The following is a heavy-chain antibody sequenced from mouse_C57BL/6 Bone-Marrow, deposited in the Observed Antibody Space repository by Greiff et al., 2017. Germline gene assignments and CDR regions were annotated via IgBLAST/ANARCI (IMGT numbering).Heavy chain of an antibody. J-gene: IGHJ1*03. CDR3: ARSPYYYGSSPLWYFDV. CDR2: IYPGSGST. V-gene: IGHV1-55*01. Sequence: VQLQQSGAELVKPGASVKMSCKASGYTFTSYWITWVKQRPGQGLEWIGDIYPGSGSTNYNEKFKSKATLTVDTSSSTAYMQLSSLTSEDSAVYYCARSPYYYGSSPLWYFDVWGTGTTVTVSS. CDR1: GYTFTSYW. D-gene: IGHD1-1*01.